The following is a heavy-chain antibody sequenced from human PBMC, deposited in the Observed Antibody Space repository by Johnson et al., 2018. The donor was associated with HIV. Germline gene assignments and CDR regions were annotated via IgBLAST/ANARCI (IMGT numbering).Heavy chain of an antibody. Sequence: VQLVESGGGLVQPGGSLTLSCAASGFTVSSNYMSWVRQAPGKGLECVSVIYSGGSTFYADSVKGRFTISRDNSGKTLYLQMDSLRVEDTAAYYCASTRLGAFDIWGQGTMVTVSS. CDR3: ASTRLGAFDI. CDR2: IYSGGST. D-gene: IGHD3-16*01. J-gene: IGHJ3*02. V-gene: IGHV3-66*01. CDR1: GFTVSSNY.